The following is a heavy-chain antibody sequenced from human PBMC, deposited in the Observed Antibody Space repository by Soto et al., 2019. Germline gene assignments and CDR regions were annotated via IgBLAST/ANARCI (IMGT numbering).Heavy chain of an antibody. D-gene: IGHD3-10*01. CDR2: VNPNTGNT. Sequence: QVQPVQSGAEVKKPGASVKVSCTGSGYTFRSYDIHWVRQATGQGLEWVGWVNPNTGNTGYAQKFQGRVTMTRDMSKSSAYMEVNSLTSEDTAIYYCARAYGAGSFDFWGQGTLVSVSS. J-gene: IGHJ5*01. CDR1: GYTFRSYD. CDR3: ARAYGAGSFDF. V-gene: IGHV1-8*01.